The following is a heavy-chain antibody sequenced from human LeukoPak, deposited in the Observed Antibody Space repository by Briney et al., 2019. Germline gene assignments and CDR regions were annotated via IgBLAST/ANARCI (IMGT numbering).Heavy chain of an antibody. J-gene: IGHJ4*02. CDR3: SRDSTDRNYVLAY. CDR2: TSFEGSNKYGSNK. D-gene: IGHD1-7*01. V-gene: IGHV3-30-3*01. Sequence: GGSLRLSCAASGFTFSSYAIHWVRQAPDKGLEWVALTSFEGSNKYGSNKYYADSVKGRFTISRDNSKNTVFLEMNSLRAGDTAVYYCSRDSTDRNYVLAYWGQGTLVTVSS. CDR1: GFTFSSYA.